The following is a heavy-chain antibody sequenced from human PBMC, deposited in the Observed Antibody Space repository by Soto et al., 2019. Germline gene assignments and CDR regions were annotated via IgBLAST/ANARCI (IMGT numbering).Heavy chain of an antibody. CDR3: ASALLDYGDYYFDY. Sequence: TSETLSLTCTVSGGSISSYYWIWIRQPAGKGLEWIGRIYISGSTNYNPSLESRVTMSVDTSKNQFSLRLSSVTAADTAVYYCASALLDYGDYYFDYWGQGTLVTVSS. V-gene: IGHV4-4*07. D-gene: IGHD4-17*01. CDR1: GGSISSYY. J-gene: IGHJ4*02. CDR2: IYISGST.